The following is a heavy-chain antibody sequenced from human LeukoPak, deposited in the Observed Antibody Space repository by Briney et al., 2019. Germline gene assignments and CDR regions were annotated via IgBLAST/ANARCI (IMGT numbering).Heavy chain of an antibody. CDR1: GGTFSSYA. D-gene: IGHD6-13*01. V-gene: IGHV1-69*04. J-gene: IGHJ3*02. CDR2: IIPILGIA. CDR3: ARPLHQLDSSRVRVDAFDI. Sequence: SVKVSCKASGGTFSSYAISWVRQAPGQGLEWMGRIIPILGIANYAQKFQGRVTITADKSTSTAYMELSSLRSEDTAVYYCARPLHQLDSSRVRVDAFDIWGQRTMVTVSS.